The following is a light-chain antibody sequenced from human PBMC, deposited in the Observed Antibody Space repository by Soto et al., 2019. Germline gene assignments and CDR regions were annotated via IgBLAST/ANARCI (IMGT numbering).Light chain of an antibody. V-gene: IGLV1-40*01. CDR2: GNS. CDR3: QSYDSSLRGV. J-gene: IGLJ2*01. Sequence: QTVVTQPPSVSGAPGQRVTISCTGSSSNIGAGYDVHWYQQLPGTAPKLLISGNSNRPSGVPDRFSGSKSGTSASLAITGLQAEDEADYYCQSYDSSLRGVFGGGTKLTVL. CDR1: SSNIGAGYD.